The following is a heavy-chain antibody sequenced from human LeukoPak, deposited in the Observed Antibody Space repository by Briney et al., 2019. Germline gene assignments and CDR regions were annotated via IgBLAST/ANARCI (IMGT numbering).Heavy chain of an antibody. Sequence: GGSLRLSCAASGFTFSTYSMHWVRQAPGKGLEWVLFISTSYSTIYADSVKGRFTISRDNAKNTVYLQMNSLRAEDTAVYYCARSHYYLDSWGQGTLVTVSS. CDR2: ISTSYSTI. V-gene: IGHV3-48*01. J-gene: IGHJ4*02. CDR3: ARSHYYLDS. CDR1: GFTFSTYS.